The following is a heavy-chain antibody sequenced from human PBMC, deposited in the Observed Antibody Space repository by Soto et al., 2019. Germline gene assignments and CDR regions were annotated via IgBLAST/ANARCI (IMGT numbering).Heavy chain of an antibody. Sequence: QAQLVQSGAEMKKPGASVKGSCKAAGYTFSTYTMNWVRQAPGQSLEWMGWLTAGSGNTKYSQNFQGAVSITGDSSASTVYMELTGLKSKDTAVYYCARDTETLGPRANDALDIWGQGTMVTVCS. CDR2: LTAGSGNT. CDR3: ARDTETLGPRANDALDI. V-gene: IGHV1-3*01. D-gene: IGHD3-3*02. J-gene: IGHJ3*02. CDR1: GYTFSTYT.